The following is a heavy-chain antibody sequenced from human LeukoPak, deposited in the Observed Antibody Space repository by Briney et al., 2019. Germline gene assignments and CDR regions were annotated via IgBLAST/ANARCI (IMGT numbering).Heavy chain of an antibody. D-gene: IGHD4-11*01. J-gene: IGHJ3*02. CDR1: GFTFSSYS. CDR3: ARDHYRDSSNAFDI. Sequence: PGGSLGLSCAASGFTFSSYSMNWVRQAPGKGLEWVSSISSSSSYIYYADSVKGRFTISRDNAKNSLYLQMTSLRAEDTAVYYCARDHYRDSSNAFDIWGQGTMVTVSS. CDR2: ISSSSSYI. V-gene: IGHV3-21*01.